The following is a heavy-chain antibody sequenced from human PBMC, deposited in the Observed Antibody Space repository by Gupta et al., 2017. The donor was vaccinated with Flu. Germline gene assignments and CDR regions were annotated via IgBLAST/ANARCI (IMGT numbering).Heavy chain of an antibody. V-gene: IGHV1-2*02. Sequence: WVRQAPGQGLEWMGWINPNSGGTNYAQKFQGRVTMTRDTSISTSYMELSSLRSDDTAVYYCARGSGDVDCSGGRCYQPHDYWGQGTLVTVSS. J-gene: IGHJ4*02. CDR3: ARGSGDVDCSGGRCYQPHDY. CDR2: INPNSGGT. D-gene: IGHD2-15*01.